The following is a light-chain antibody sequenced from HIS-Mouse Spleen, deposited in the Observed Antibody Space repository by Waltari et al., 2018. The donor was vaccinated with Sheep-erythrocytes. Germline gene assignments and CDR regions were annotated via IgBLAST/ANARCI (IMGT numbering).Light chain of an antibody. J-gene: IGLJ1*01. V-gene: IGLV3-1*01. CDR3: QAWDSSTYV. CDR2: QDS. CDR1: KLGDKY. Sequence: SYELTQPPSVSVSPGQTASITCSGDKLGDKYACWYQRKPGQSPVLVIYQDSKRPSGPPKRFSGSNTGNTATLTISGTQAMDEADYYCQAWDSSTYVVGTGTKVTVL.